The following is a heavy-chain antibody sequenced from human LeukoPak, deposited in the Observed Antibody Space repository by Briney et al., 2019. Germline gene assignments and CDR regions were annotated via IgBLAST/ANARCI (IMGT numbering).Heavy chain of an antibody. Sequence: GGSLRLSCAASGFTVSNNYMSWVRQAPGKGLEWVSVIYSGGNTYYADSVKGRFTISRDNSKNTLYLQMNSLRGEVTAVYYCARDETGTLDYWGQGTLVTVSS. J-gene: IGHJ4*02. D-gene: IGHD1-1*01. CDR2: IYSGGNT. V-gene: IGHV3-66*02. CDR1: GFTVSNNY. CDR3: ARDETGTLDY.